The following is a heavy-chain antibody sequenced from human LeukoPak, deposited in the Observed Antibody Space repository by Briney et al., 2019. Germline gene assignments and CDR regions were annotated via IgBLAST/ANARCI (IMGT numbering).Heavy chain of an antibody. CDR2: INSDGSST. V-gene: IGHV3-74*01. J-gene: IGHJ4*02. Sequence: GGSLRLSCAASGFAFSSYWMHWVRQAPGKGLVWVSRINSDGSSTRYADSVKGRFTISRDNAKNTLYLQMNSLRAEDTAVYYCARVDGSGSFIDYWGQGTPVTVSS. D-gene: IGHD3-10*01. CDR1: GFAFSSYW. CDR3: ARVDGSGSFIDY.